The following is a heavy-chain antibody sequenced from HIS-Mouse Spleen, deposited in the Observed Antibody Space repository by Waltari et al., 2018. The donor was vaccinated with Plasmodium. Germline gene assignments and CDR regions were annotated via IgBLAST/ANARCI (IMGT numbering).Heavy chain of an antibody. CDR2: IKQGGSEK. D-gene: IGHD6-13*01. J-gene: IGHJ2*01. V-gene: IGHV3-7*01. CDR1: GFPLSSYW. CDR3: ASSWYWYFDL. Sequence: EVQLVESGGGLVQPGGSRRLSWVASGFPLSSYWMSGVGQAPGKGLEWVANIKQGGSEKYYVESVKGRFTISRDNAKNSLYLQMNSLRAEDTAVYYCASSWYWYFDLWGRGTLVTVSS.